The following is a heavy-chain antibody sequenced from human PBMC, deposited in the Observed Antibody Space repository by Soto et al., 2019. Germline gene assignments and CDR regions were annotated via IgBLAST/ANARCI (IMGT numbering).Heavy chain of an antibody. J-gene: IGHJ3*02. CDR2: IYSGGYT. CDR1: WFTVLSNY. V-gene: IGHV3-53*04. CDR3: ASTDYGDYNAFDI. Sequence: GGSLILSVAASWFTVLSNYMIWVRQAPGEGLEWVSVIYSGGYTYYADSVKGRFTISRHNSKNTLYLQMNSLRAEDTAVYYCASTDYGDYNAFDIWGQGTMVTVSS. D-gene: IGHD4-17*01.